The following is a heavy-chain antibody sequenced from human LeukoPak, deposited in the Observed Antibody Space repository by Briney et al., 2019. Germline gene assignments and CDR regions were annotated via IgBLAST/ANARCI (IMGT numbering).Heavy chain of an antibody. J-gene: IGHJ4*02. D-gene: IGHD4-17*01. CDR1: GGSISSGGYY. CDR2: IYYSGST. V-gene: IGHV4-31*03. CDR3: ARTTTRSRRFDY. Sequence: SETLSLTCTVSGGSISSGGYYWSWIRQHPGKGLEWIGYIYYSGSTYYNPSLKSRVTISVDTSKNQFSLKLSSVTAADTAVYYCARTTTRSRRFDYWGQGTLVTVSS.